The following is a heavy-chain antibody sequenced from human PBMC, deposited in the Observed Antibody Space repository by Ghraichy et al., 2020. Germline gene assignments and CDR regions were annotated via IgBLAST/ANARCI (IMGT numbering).Heavy chain of an antibody. Sequence: SQTLSLTCTVSGGSISSSSYYWGWIRQPPGKGLEWIGSIYYSGSTYYNPSLKSRVTISVDTSKNQFSLKLSSVTAADTAVYYCARSGVVIKFTPLWYNWFDPWGQGTLVTVSS. CDR2: IYYSGST. J-gene: IGHJ5*02. CDR3: ARSGVVIKFTPLWYNWFDP. V-gene: IGHV4-39*01. CDR1: GGSISSSSYY. D-gene: IGHD3-3*01.